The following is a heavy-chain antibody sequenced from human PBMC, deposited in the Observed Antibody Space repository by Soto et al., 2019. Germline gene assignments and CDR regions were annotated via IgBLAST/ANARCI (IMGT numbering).Heavy chain of an antibody. CDR1: GFIFNSYG. D-gene: IGHD2-21*02. Sequence: QVQLVESGGGVVQPGRSLRLSCAASGFIFNSYGMHWVRQAPDKGLEWVAVISSDGNRKYYADSVKGRFTISRDNSKSTLFLQMNSLRAEDTAVYYCAKDYALGDWVIGYWGQGILVTVSS. J-gene: IGHJ4*02. CDR2: ISSDGNRK. CDR3: AKDYALGDWVIGY. V-gene: IGHV3-30*18.